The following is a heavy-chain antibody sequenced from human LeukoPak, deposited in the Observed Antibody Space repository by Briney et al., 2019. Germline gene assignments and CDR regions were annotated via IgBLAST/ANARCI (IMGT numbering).Heavy chain of an antibody. CDR2: IYYTGT. V-gene: IGHV4-59*02. D-gene: IGHD3-9*01. CDR1: GGSVTDYY. Sequence: SETLSLTCTVSGGSVTDYYWSWIRQSPGKGLGWIGYIYYTGTSYNPSLKSRVTISVDTSKNQFSLKLSSVTAADTAVYYCARGNYDILTGYYIGLDYWGQGTLVTVSS. J-gene: IGHJ4*02. CDR3: ARGNYDILTGYYIGLDY.